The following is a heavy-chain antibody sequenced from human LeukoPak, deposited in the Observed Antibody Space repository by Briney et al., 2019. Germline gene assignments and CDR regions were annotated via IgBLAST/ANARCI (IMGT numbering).Heavy chain of an antibody. CDR2: IHYSGST. CDR3: ARVGGSFAFLDY. V-gene: IGHV4-59*12. J-gene: IGHJ4*02. CDR1: GGPISTYY. D-gene: IGHD1-26*01. Sequence: SETLSLTCTVSGGPISTYYWSWIRQPPGKGLEWIAYIHYSGSTKHNPSLKSRVTIPVDTSKKHLSPKLNSVTTPDTAGYYLARVGGSFAFLDYWGQGTLVTVSS.